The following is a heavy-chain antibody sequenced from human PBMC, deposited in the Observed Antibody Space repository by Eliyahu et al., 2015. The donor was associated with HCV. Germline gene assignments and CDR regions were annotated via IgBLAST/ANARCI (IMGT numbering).Heavy chain of an antibody. CDR1: GFTFSSYE. Sequence: EVQLVESGGGLVQPGGSLRLSCAASGFTFSSYEMNWVRQAPGKGLEWVSYISSSGSTIYYADSVKGRFTISRDNAKNSLYLQMNSLRAEDTAVYYCARNLPLDIVATIKSWYYYYGMDVWGQGTTVTVSS. V-gene: IGHV3-48*03. D-gene: IGHD5-12*01. CDR2: ISSSGSTI. J-gene: IGHJ6*02. CDR3: ARNLPLDIVATIKSWYYYYGMDV.